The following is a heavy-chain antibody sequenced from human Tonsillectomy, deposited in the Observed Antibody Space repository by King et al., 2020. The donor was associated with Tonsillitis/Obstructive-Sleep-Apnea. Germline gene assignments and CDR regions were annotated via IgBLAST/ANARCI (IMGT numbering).Heavy chain of an antibody. CDR3: ARRVQLERRGDAFNI. CDR2: IYYSGST. J-gene: IGHJ3*02. V-gene: IGHV4-39*01. CDR1: GGSISSSTYY. D-gene: IGHD1-1*01. Sequence: QLQESGPGLVKPSETLSLTCTVSGGSISSSTYYWGWIRQPPGKGLEWIGTIYYSGSTYYNPSLNTRVTISVDTSNNQFSLKLSSLTAADTAVYYCARRVQLERRGDAFNIWGQGTMVTVSS.